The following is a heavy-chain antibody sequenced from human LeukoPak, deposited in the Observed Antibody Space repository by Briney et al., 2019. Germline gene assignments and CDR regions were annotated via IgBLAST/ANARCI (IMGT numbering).Heavy chain of an antibody. D-gene: IGHD3-10*01. V-gene: IGHV4-39*07. CDR1: GGSISRHNYD. CDR3: ARSVMVRGVYDY. Sequence: SETLSLTCTVSGGSISRHNYDWGWIRQPPGKGLEWIGNIYYSGSTNYNPSLKSRVTISVDTSKNQFSLKLSSVTAADTAVYYCARSVMVRGVYDYWGQGTLVTVSS. CDR2: IYYSGST. J-gene: IGHJ4*02.